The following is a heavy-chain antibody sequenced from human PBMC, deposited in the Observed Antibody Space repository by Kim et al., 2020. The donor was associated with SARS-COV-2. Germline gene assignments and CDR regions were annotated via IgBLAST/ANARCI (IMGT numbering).Heavy chain of an antibody. CDR3: AKDQGSYGSGSYSPFDY. Sequence: KGRFTIYRDNSKNSLYLQMNSRRAEDTAVYYCAKDQGSYGSGSYSPFDYWGQGTLVTVSS. D-gene: IGHD3-10*01. J-gene: IGHJ4*02. V-gene: IGHV3-23*01.